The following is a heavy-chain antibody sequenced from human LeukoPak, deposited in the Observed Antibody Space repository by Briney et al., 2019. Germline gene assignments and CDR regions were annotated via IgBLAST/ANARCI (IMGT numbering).Heavy chain of an antibody. J-gene: IGHJ4*02. CDR1: GFTFNNFG. V-gene: IGHV3-30*02. CDR2: IQYDGTNR. Sequence: GGSLRLSCAASGFTFNNFGMHWVRQAPDKGLEWVAFIQYDGTNRDYADSVKGRFTISRDKSRNTLYLQMNSLRAEDTAIYYYAKDWRYATSSGTNYLGKTSYFDYWGQGTLVTVSS. CDR3: AKDWRYATSSGTNYLGKTSYFDY. D-gene: IGHD6-6*01.